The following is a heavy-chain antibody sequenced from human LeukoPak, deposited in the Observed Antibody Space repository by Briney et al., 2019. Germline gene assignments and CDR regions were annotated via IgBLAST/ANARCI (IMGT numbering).Heavy chain of an antibody. CDR2: IYYSGST. CDR3: ARRVVAARRGYFDY. V-gene: IGHV4-39*01. CDR1: GGSISSSNYY. J-gene: IGHJ4*02. D-gene: IGHD2-15*01. Sequence: SETLSLTCTVSGGSISSSNYYWGWIRQPPGKGLEWFGSIYYSGSTYYNPSLKSRVTISVDTSKNQFSLKLTSVTAADTAVYYCARRVVAARRGYFDYWGQGTLVTVSS.